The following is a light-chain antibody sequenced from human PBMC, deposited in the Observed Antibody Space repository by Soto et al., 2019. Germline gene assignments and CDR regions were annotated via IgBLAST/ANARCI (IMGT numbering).Light chain of an antibody. Sequence: QSVLTQPASVSGSPGQSITISCTGTSSDVGGYNYVSWYQQHPGKAPKLMIYDVSNRPSGVSNRFSGSKSGNTAPLTISGLQAEEDADYYCSSYTSSSTLVFGGGTKLTVL. CDR2: DVS. V-gene: IGLV2-14*01. CDR3: SSYTSSSTLV. CDR1: SSDVGGYNY. J-gene: IGLJ2*01.